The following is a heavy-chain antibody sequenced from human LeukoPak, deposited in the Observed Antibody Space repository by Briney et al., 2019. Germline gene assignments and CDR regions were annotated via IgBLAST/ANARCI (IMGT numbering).Heavy chain of an antibody. CDR1: GGSFSGYY. CDR3: ARQDSGTYLNPLDI. D-gene: IGHD1-26*01. Sequence: SETLSLTCAVYGGSFSGYYWSWIRQPPGKGLEWIGEINHSGSTNYNPSLKSRVTISVDTSKNQFSLKLRSVTAADTAVYYCARQDSGTYLNPLDIWGQGTVVTVSS. V-gene: IGHV4-34*01. CDR2: INHSGST. J-gene: IGHJ3*02.